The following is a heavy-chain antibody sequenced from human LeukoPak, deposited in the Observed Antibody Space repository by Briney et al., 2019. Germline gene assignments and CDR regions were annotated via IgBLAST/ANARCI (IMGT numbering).Heavy chain of an antibody. CDR3: GRDRLDWSRGSGNSYYYHYGLDG. J-gene: IGHJ6*02. CDR2: IRYDGSNK. V-gene: IGHV3-30*02. D-gene: IGHD2-15*01. CDR1: GFTFSSYG. Sequence: PGGSLRLSCAASGFTFSSYGMHWVRQAPGKGLEWVALIRYDGSNKYYADSVKGRFTISRDNSKNTLYLQMNSLRAEDTAVYYCGRDRLDWSRGSGNSYYYHYGLDGWGQGTTVTVSS.